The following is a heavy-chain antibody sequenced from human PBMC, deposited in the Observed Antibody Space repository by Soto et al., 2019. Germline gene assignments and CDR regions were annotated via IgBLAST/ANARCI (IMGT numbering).Heavy chain of an antibody. D-gene: IGHD3-22*01. Sequence: PSETLSLTCAVSGGSISSGDYSGNWIRQPPGKGLEWIGYIYYGGSTYYNPSLQSRVTMSVDRSRNQFSLKLNSVTAADTAVYYCARVRREYDNSAPVDYWGQGTLVTVSS. CDR2: IYYGGST. CDR3: ARVRREYDNSAPVDY. J-gene: IGHJ4*02. CDR1: GGSISSGDYS. V-gene: IGHV4-30-2*01.